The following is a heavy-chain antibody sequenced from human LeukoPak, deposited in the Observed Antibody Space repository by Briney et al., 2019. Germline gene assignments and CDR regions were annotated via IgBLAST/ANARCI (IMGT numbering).Heavy chain of an antibody. V-gene: IGHV4-59*01. J-gene: IGHJ4*02. D-gene: IGHD5-18*01. CDR3: ARGPGYSYGLDY. Sequence: SETLSLTCTVSGGSISSYYWSWLRQPPGKGLEWIGYIYYSGSTNYNPSLKSRVTISVDTSKNQFSLKLSSVTAADTAVYYCARGPGYSYGLDYWGQGTLVTVSS. CDR2: IYYSGST. CDR1: GGSISSYY.